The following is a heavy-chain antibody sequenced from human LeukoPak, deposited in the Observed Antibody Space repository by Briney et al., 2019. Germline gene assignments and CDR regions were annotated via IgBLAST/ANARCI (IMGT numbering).Heavy chain of an antibody. CDR2: INSGSSSI. V-gene: IGHV3-48*02. Sequence: GGSLRLSCAASGFTFRTYSMNWVRKAPGKGLEWISYINSGSSSIYYGDSVKGRFTISRDNAKNSVYLQMNSLRDEDTAVYYCARIGSSGDFDYWGRGTLVTVSS. D-gene: IGHD6-19*01. CDR3: ARIGSSGDFDY. CDR1: GFTFRTYS. J-gene: IGHJ4*02.